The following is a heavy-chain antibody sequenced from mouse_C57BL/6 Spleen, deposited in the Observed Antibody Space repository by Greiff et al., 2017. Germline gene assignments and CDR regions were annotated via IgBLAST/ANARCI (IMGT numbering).Heavy chain of an antibody. Sequence: QVQLQQPGAELVRPGSSVKLSCKASGYTFTSYWMDWVKQRPGQGLEWIGNIYPSDSETHYNQKFKDKATLTVDKSSSTAYMQLSSLTSEDSAVYYCAREGGYGSPYFDVWGTGTTVTVSS. CDR2: IYPSDSET. CDR3: AREGGYGSPYFDV. V-gene: IGHV1-61*01. J-gene: IGHJ1*03. D-gene: IGHD1-1*01. CDR1: GYTFTSYW.